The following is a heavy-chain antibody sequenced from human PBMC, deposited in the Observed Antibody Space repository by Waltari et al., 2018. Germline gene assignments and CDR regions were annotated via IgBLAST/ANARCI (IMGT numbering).Heavy chain of an antibody. CDR1: GGSISSYY. J-gene: IGHJ6*03. V-gene: IGHV4-4*07. CDR3: ARATVTTVTIYYYYYMDV. CDR2: IYTSGST. Sequence: QLQLQESGPGLVKPSETLSLTCTVSGGSISSYYWSWIRQPAGKGLEWIGRIYTSGSTNYNPSLKSRVTMSVDTSKNQFSLKLSSVTAADTAVYYCARATVTTVTIYYYYYMDVWGKGTTVTVSS. D-gene: IGHD4-17*01.